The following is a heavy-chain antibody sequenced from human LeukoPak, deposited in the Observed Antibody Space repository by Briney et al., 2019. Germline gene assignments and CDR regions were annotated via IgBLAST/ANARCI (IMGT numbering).Heavy chain of an antibody. CDR1: GGSFSGYY. V-gene: IGHV4-34*01. D-gene: IGHD6-13*01. CDR3: ARRIAAAGTDYYYMDV. CDR2: INHSGST. Sequence: SETLSLTCAVYGGSFSGYYWSWIRQPPGKGLEWIGEINHSGSTNYNPSLKSRVTISVDTSKNQFSLKLSSVTAADTAVYYCARRIAAAGTDYYYMDVWGKGTTVTISS. J-gene: IGHJ6*03.